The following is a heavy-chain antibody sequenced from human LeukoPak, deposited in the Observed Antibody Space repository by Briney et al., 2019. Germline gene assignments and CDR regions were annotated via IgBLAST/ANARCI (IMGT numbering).Heavy chain of an antibody. Sequence: GGSLRLSCAAPGFTFSSYWMNWVRQAPGKGLEWVANINQDGSEKYYVDSVKGRFTISRDNGKNSLYLQLNSLRAEDTAVYYCAREGPVEYFDYWGQGTLVTVSS. V-gene: IGHV3-7*01. CDR1: GFTFSSYW. CDR2: INQDGSEK. CDR3: AREGPVEYFDY. J-gene: IGHJ4*02. D-gene: IGHD3-3*01.